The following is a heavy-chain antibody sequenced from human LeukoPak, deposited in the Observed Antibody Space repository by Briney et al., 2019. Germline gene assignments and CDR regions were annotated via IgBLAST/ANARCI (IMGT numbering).Heavy chain of an antibody. Sequence: GGSLRLSCAASGFTFSSYGMHWVRQAPGKGLEWVAFIRYDGSNKYYADSVKGRFTISRDNSKNTLYLQMNSLRAEDTAVYYCAKDYPFDYYDSSGYLDYWGQGTLVTVSS. CDR1: GFTFSSYG. D-gene: IGHD3-22*01. CDR3: AKDYPFDYYDSSGYLDY. V-gene: IGHV3-30*02. J-gene: IGHJ4*02. CDR2: IRYDGSNK.